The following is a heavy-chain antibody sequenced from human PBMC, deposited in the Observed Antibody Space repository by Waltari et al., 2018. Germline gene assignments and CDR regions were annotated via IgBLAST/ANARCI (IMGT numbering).Heavy chain of an antibody. D-gene: IGHD6-19*01. CDR2: ISAYNGNK. CDR3: ARDLVGYSSGWYRGYGMDV. J-gene: IGHJ6*02. Sequence: QVQLVQSGAEVKKPGASVKVSCKASGYTFTSYGISWVRQAPGKGLEWMGWISAYNGNKNYAQKLQGRVTMTTDTTTSTAYMELRSLRSDDTAVYYCARDLVGYSSGWYRGYGMDVWGQGTTVTVSS. V-gene: IGHV1-18*01. CDR1: GYTFTSYG.